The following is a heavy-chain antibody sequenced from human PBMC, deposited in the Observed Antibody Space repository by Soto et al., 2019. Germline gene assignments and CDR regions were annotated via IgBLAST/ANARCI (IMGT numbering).Heavy chain of an antibody. D-gene: IGHD3-16*02. CDR3: ARVLFGGVIVDHDAFDI. CDR2: IYSGGST. Sequence: EVQLVESGGGLVQPGGSLRLSCAASGFTVSSNYMTWVRQAPGKGLEWVSVIYSGGSTYYADSVKGRFTISRDNSKNSLYLQMNSLRAEDTAVYYCARVLFGGVIVDHDAFDIWGQGTMVTVSS. V-gene: IGHV3-66*01. CDR1: GFTVSSNY. J-gene: IGHJ3*02.